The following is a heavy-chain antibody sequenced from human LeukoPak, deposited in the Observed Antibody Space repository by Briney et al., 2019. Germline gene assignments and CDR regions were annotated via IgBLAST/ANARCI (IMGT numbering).Heavy chain of an antibody. V-gene: IGHV3-23*01. CDR3: ARDHGGYDDYGGNYDY. CDR2: ISGSGAST. D-gene: IGHD4-23*01. CDR1: GFRFSNYG. Sequence: GGTLRLSCAASGFRFSNYGMSWVRQAPGKGLEWVSGISGSGASTYYADSVKGRFTISRDNSKNTLYLQMNSLRAEDTAVYYCARDHGGYDDYGGNYDYWGQGTLVTVSS. J-gene: IGHJ4*02.